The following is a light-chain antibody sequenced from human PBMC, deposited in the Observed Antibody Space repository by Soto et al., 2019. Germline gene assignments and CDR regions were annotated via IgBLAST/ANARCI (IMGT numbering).Light chain of an antibody. CDR2: GAS. V-gene: IGKV3-15*01. Sequence: EVVMTQSPATLSVSPGERATLSCRASQGVRSHLAWYQQKPGQAPSLLIFGASTRATGVPARFSGSESGTEFTLTISSLQSEDVAVYFCQQYNDRPRTFGGGTKVEIK. CDR3: QQYNDRPRT. J-gene: IGKJ4*01. CDR1: QGVRSH.